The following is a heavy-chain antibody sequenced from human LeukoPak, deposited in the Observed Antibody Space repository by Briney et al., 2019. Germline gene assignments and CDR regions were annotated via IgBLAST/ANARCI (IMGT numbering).Heavy chain of an antibody. CDR3: ARGGDWFDY. Sequence: SETLSLTCTVSGGSVSSYYWTWIRQPPGKGLEWIGYIYYSGSTKYNPSLKSPVAISLDTSKNQFSLKLSSVTAADTAVDYCARGGDWFDYWGQGTLVTVSS. CDR2: IYYSGST. J-gene: IGHJ4*02. CDR1: GGSVSSYY. D-gene: IGHD2-21*01. V-gene: IGHV4-59*02.